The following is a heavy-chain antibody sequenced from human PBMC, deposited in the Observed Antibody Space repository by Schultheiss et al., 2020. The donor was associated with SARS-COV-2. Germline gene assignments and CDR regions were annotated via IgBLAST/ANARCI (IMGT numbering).Heavy chain of an antibody. J-gene: IGHJ4*02. V-gene: IGHV3-74*01. CDR1: GFTFSAYW. D-gene: IGHD2/OR15-2a*01. CDR3: AKKNRGDNPFDD. CDR2: INNDGSSA. Sequence: GGSLRLSCAASGFTFSAYWMHWVRQAPGKGLMWVSRINNDGSSANYADSVKGRFIISRDNSKNTLHLQMNSLRAEDTTVYYCAKKNRGDNPFDDWGQGTLVTVSS.